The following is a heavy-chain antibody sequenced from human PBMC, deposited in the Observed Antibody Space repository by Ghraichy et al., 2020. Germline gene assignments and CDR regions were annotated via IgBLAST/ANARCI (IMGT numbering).Heavy chain of an antibody. Sequence: GGSLRLSCAASGFTFSSYAMSWVRQAPGKGLEWVSAISGSGGSTYYADSVKGRFTISRDNSKNTLYLQMNSLRAEDTAVYYCAKSTGAWFGELMPRHLDVWGKGTTVTVSS. V-gene: IGHV3-23*01. CDR2: ISGSGGST. J-gene: IGHJ6*04. CDR1: GFTFSSYA. D-gene: IGHD3-10*01. CDR3: AKSTGAWFGELMPRHLDV.